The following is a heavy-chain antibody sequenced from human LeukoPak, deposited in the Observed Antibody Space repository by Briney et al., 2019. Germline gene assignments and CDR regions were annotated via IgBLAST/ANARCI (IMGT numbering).Heavy chain of an antibody. CDR3: AKRPRDSSGYYLGAFDG. Sequence: GGSLRLSCTASGFTFSTYAMTWVRQAPGKGLDWVSGIGASGSDTCYADSAKGRFTVSRDNSKNTLYLQMSSLRADETAVYFCAKRPRDSSGYYLGAFDGWGQGTTVTVSS. CDR2: IGASGSDT. J-gene: IGHJ3*01. V-gene: IGHV3-23*01. CDR1: GFTFSTYA. D-gene: IGHD3-22*01.